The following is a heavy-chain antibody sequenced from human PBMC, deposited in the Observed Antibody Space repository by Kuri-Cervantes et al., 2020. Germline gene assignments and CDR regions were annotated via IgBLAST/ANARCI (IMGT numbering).Heavy chain of an antibody. V-gene: IGHV1-18*01. D-gene: IGHD2-2*02. CDR1: GYTFTSYG. J-gene: IGHJ5*01. CDR2: ITAYSGNT. Sequence: ASVKVSCKASGYTFTSYGISWVRQAPGQGLEWMGWITAYSGNTHYAQHLQGRVTMTADTFTSTAYLELRTLTSDDTAVYYCARVIRYCSSPSCYTFDSWGQGTLVTVSS. CDR3: ARVIRYCSSPSCYTFDS.